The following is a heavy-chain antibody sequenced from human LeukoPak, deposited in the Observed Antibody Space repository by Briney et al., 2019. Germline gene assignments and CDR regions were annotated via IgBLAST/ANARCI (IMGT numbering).Heavy chain of an antibody. Sequence: SETLSLTCIVSGGSISSHYWSWIRQPPGKGLEYIGYIYYSGSTDYNPSLKSRVTISLDTPKNQFSLNLSSVTAADTAVYYCARRSGVLDSRDSRYYFDHWGQGTLVSVSA. J-gene: IGHJ4*02. CDR1: GGSISSHY. CDR3: ARRSGVLDSRDSRYYFDH. D-gene: IGHD3-22*01. CDR2: IYYSGST. V-gene: IGHV4-59*11.